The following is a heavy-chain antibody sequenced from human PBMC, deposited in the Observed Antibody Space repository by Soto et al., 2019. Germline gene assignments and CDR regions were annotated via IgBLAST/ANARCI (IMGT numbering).Heavy chain of an antibody. V-gene: IGHV4-59*01. CDR1: GASLTKSD. CDR3: AGERIGKDYYYGIYG. Sequence: SETLSLTGNVCGASLTKSDCSWIRQPPWKGLEWLGNVFYSGATRYNPYLKSRVSMSVDTSKSHFSLRLTFVTAADTAVYYCAGERIGKDYYYGIYGSGQLTTIAVCS. D-gene: IGHD3-10*01. J-gene: IGHJ6*01. CDR2: VFYSGAT.